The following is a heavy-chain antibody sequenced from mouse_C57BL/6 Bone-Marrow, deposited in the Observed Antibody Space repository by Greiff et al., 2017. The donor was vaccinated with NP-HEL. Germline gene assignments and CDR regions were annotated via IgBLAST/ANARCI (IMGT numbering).Heavy chain of an antibody. V-gene: IGHV1-26*01. J-gene: IGHJ2*01. CDR2: INPNNGGT. CDR3: ATTYYYDSSSLDY. D-gene: IGHD1-1*01. Sequence: VQLQQSGPELVKPGASVKISCKASGYTFTDYYMNWVKQSHGKSLEWIGDINPNNGGTSYNQKFKGKATLTVDKSYSTAYMELRSLTSEDSAVYYCATTYYYDSSSLDYWGQGTTLTVSS. CDR1: GYTFTDYY.